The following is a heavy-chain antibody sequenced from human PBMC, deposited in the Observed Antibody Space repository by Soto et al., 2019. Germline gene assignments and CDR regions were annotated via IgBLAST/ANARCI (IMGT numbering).Heavy chain of an antibody. V-gene: IGHV3-33*01. CDR2: IWYDGSNK. Sequence: PGGSLRLSCAASGFTFSSYGMHWVRQAPGKGLEWVAVIWYDGSNKYYADSVKGRFTISRDNSKNTLYLQMNSLRAEDTAVYYCARDLSQAEYYSDYWGEGSLVTVSS. J-gene: IGHJ4*02. CDR1: GFTFSSYG. CDR3: ARDLSQAEYYSDY.